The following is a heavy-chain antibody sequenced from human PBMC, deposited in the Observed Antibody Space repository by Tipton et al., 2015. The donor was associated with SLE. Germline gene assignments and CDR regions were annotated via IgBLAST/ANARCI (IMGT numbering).Heavy chain of an antibody. CDR2: ILYDGSNE. V-gene: IGHV3-30*04. D-gene: IGHD2-21*02. J-gene: IGHJ4*02. CDR3: ARSFGYGGDYYFDY. Sequence: SLRLSCAASGFTFSNYAMHWVRQAPGRGLEWVAVILYDGSNEYYADSVMGRFTISRDNSKNTLSLQMNSLRAEDTALYSCARSFGYGGDYYFDYWGQGTLVTVSS. CDR1: GFTFSNYA.